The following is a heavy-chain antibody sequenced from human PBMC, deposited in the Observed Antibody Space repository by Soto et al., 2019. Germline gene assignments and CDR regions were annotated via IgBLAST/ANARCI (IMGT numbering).Heavy chain of an antibody. D-gene: IGHD6-13*01. CDR1: GFTFSSYA. J-gene: IGHJ4*02. V-gene: IGHV3-23*01. Sequence: PGGSLRLSCAASGFTFSSYALSWVRQAPGKGLEWVSGISGSGGGTYYTDSVKGRFIISRDNSKNTLYLQMTSLRAEDTALYYCAKLGSSTWSPHYYFDYWGQGSLVTVSS. CDR3: AKLGSSTWSPHYYFDY. CDR2: ISGSGGGT.